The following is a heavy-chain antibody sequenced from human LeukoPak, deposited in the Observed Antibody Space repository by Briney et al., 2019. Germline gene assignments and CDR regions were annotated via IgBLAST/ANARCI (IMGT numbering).Heavy chain of an antibody. CDR3: ASTDFQGNSDYGMDV. D-gene: IGHD4-23*01. CDR1: GYTFTYRY. Sequence: ASVKVSCKASGYTFTYRYLHWVQQAPGQALEWMGWITPFNGNTNYAQKFQDRVTITRDRSMSTAYVELSSLRSEDTAMYYCASTDFQGNSDYGMDVWGQGTTVTVSS. V-gene: IGHV1-45*02. J-gene: IGHJ6*02. CDR2: ITPFNGNT.